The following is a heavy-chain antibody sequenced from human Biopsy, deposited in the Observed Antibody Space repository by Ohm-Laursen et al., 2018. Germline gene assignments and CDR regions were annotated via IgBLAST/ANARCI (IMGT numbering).Heavy chain of an antibody. D-gene: IGHD2/OR15-2a*01. CDR2: ISYSGST. J-gene: IGHJ6*02. CDR3: ARATNSTGWPYYYFYGMDV. CDR1: GRSIRSDY. V-gene: IGHV4-59*07. Sequence: SDTQALTYTVSGRSIRSDYWSWIRQPPGKALEWIGYISYSGSTNYNPSLKSRVTISVDTSKNQFSLRLNSVTAADTAVYYCARATNSTGWPYYYFYGMDVWGQGTTVTVSS.